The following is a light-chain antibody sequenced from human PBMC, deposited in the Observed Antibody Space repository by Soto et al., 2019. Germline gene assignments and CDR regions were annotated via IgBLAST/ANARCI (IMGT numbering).Light chain of an antibody. J-gene: IGKJ1*01. V-gene: IGKV3-15*01. Sequence: EIVMTQSPATLSVSPGETATLSCRASQRVGINLAWYQQKPGQAPRLLIYSASTRASGIPDRFSGSGSGTEFTLTISSLQSEDFAFFYCQQYDGLPRTFGQGTKVEIK. CDR3: QQYDGLPRT. CDR2: SAS. CDR1: QRVGIN.